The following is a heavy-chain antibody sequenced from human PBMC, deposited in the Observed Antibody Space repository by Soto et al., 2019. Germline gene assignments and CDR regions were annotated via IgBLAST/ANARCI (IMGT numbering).Heavy chain of an antibody. CDR1: GYSFTNYW. Sequence: SXKISCKGSGYSFTNYWIGWVRQMPGKGLEWMGIIYPRDSDTRYSPSLQGQVTISADKSINTAYLQWSSLKASDTAMYCCATGEGDTAVVLSLPADYWGQGTLVTVSS. CDR3: ATGEGDTAVVLSLPADY. CDR2: IYPRDSDT. V-gene: IGHV5-51*01. D-gene: IGHD5-18*01. J-gene: IGHJ4*02.